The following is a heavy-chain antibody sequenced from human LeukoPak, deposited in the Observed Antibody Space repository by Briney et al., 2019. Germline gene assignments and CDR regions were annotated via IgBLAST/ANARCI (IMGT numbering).Heavy chain of an antibody. V-gene: IGHV3-7*05. J-gene: IGHJ4*02. CDR3: ARDNVGATPFDY. CDR1: GLRFSTYW. D-gene: IGHD1-26*01. Sequence: GGSLRLSCAASGLRFSTYWMSWVRQAPGKGMEWVANIASDGSEKHYVDSVKGRFTISRDNAKNSLYLQVNSLRAEDTAVYYCARDNVGATPFDYWGQGTLVTVSS. CDR2: IASDGSEK.